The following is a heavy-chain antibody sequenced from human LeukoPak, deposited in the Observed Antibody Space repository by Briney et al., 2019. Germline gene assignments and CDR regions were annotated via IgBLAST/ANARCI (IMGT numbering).Heavy chain of an antibody. CDR3: ARKVPAAMRRTYYMDV. CDR1: GGSISSSSYY. D-gene: IGHD2-2*01. V-gene: IGHV4-39*01. J-gene: IGHJ6*03. Sequence: SETLSLTCTVSGGSISSSSYYWGWIRQPPGKGLEWIGSFYYSGSTYYNPSLKSRVTISVDTSKNRFSLKLSSVTAADTAVYYCARKVPAAMRRTYYMDVWGKGTTVTISS. CDR2: FYYSGST.